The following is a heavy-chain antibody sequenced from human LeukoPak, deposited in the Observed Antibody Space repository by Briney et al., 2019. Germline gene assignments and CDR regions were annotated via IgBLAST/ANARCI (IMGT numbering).Heavy chain of an antibody. J-gene: IGHJ4*02. V-gene: IGHV4-31*03. D-gene: IGHD6-6*01. CDR3: ARDIEARALGY. CDR1: GGSISSGGYY. CDR2: IYYSGST. Sequence: SETLSLTCTVSGGSISSGGYYWRWIRQHPGKGLEWIGYIYYSGSTYYNPSLKSRVTISVDTSKNQFSLKLSSVTAADTAVYYCARDIEARALGYWGQGTLVTVSS.